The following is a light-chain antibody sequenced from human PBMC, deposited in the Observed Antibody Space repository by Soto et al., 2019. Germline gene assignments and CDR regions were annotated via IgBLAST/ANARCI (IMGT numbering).Light chain of an antibody. CDR2: EVS. V-gene: IGLV2-14*01. CDR3: SSYTSSTFYV. CDR1: SSDVSGYNY. J-gene: IGLJ1*01. Sequence: QSALTQPASVSGSPGQSITISCTGTSSDVSGYNYVSWYQQHPGEAPKLMIYEVSNRPSGVSNRFSGSKSGNTASLTISGLQAEDEADYYCSSYTSSTFYVFGSGTKVTVL.